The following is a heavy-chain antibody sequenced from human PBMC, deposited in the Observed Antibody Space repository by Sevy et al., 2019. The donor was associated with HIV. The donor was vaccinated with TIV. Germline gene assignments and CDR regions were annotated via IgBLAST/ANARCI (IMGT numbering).Heavy chain of an antibody. J-gene: IGHJ6*02. CDR2: IYYNGRT. CDR1: GDSISGYY. CDR3: ARAAANYYYAMDV. V-gene: IGHV4-59*01. Sequence: SETLSLTCTVSGDSISGYYWSWIRQFPGKGLQWIGYIYYNGRTNYDPSLKSRVIISTDTSKNQFSLKLSSVTAADTAIYYCARAAANYYYAMDVWGQGTTVTVSS.